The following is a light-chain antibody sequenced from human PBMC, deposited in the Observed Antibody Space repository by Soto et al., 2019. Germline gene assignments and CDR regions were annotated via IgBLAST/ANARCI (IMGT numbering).Light chain of an antibody. V-gene: IGLV1-47*01. Sequence: QSVLTQPPSASGTPGQRVTISCSGSSSNIKSNYVYWYQQLPGTAPKLLIYRNDQRPSGVPDRFSGSKSGTSASLAISGLRSEDKADYYCATWDDSLSGDVFGTGTKLTVL. CDR1: SSNIKSNY. CDR2: RND. J-gene: IGLJ1*01. CDR3: ATWDDSLSGDV.